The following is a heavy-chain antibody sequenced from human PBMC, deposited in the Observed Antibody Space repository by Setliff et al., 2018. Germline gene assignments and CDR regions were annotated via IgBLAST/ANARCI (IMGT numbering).Heavy chain of an antibody. J-gene: IGHJ6*03. Sequence: SETLSLTCDVSGSPFRDGASYWTWIRQPAGKGLEWIGSIFYSGRTFYNPSLKSRVTISVDTSKNQFSLNLTSVTAADTAVYYCARASSGWYSAYYYYMDVWGKGTTVTVSS. CDR2: IFYSGRT. CDR1: GSPFRDGASY. V-gene: IGHV4-38-2*01. CDR3: ARASSGWYSAYYYYMDV. D-gene: IGHD6-19*01.